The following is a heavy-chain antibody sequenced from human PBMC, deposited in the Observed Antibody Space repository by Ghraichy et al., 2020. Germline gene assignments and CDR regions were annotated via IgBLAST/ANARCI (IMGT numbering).Heavy chain of an antibody. V-gene: IGHV4-59*01. CDR2: IYYSGST. J-gene: IGHJ3*02. CDR3: ARDEHRGYLWAFDI. Sequence: SETLSLTCTVSGGSISSYYWSWIRQPPGKGLEWIGYIYYSGSTNYNPSLKSRVTISVDTSKNQFSLKLSSVTAADTAVYYCARDEHRGYLWAFDIWGQGTMVTVSS. CDR1: GGSISSYY. D-gene: IGHD5-18*01.